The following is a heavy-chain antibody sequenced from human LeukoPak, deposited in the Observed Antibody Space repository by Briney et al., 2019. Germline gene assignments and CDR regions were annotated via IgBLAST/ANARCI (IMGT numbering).Heavy chain of an antibody. CDR1: GGSFSGYY. CDR3: ARARSRYCSGGSCDHDY. J-gene: IGHJ4*02. D-gene: IGHD2-15*01. CDR2: INHSGST. V-gene: IGHV4-34*01. Sequence: PETLSLTCAVYGGSFSGYYWSWIRQPPGKGLEWIGEINHSGSTNYNPSLKSRVTISVDTSKNQFSLKLSSVTAADTAVYYCARARSRYCSGGSCDHDYWGQGTLVTVSS.